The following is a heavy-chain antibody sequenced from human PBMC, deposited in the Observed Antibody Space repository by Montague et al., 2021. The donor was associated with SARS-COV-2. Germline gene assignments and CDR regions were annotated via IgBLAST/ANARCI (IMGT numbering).Heavy chain of an antibody. CDR1: GESFNGYY. Sequence: SETLSLTCAVYGESFNGYYWSWIRQPPGKGLEWIGEINQSGSTNYNPSXXSRVTLSVDTSKKQFSLKLSSLAAADTAVYYCARVAGGYYHDSSAYFDYWGQGSLVTVSS. CDR2: INQSGST. CDR3: ARVAGGYYHDSSAYFDY. V-gene: IGHV4-34*01. J-gene: IGHJ4*02. D-gene: IGHD3-22*01.